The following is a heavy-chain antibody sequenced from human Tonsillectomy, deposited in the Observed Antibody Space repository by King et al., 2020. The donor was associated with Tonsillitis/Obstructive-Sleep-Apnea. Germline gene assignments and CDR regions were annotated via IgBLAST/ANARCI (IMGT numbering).Heavy chain of an antibody. CDR1: GFTFSSYS. CDR3: ARAGRLVTTVTTFEYYYMDV. V-gene: IGHV3-21*01. J-gene: IGHJ6*03. CDR2: ISSSSSYI. Sequence: VQLVESGGGLVKPGGSLRLSCAASGFTFSSYSMNWVRQAPGKGLEWVSSISSSSSYIYYADSVKGRFTISRDNAKNSLYLQMKSLRAEDTAVYYCARAGRLVTTVTTFEYYYMDVWGKGTTVTVSS. D-gene: IGHD4-17*01.